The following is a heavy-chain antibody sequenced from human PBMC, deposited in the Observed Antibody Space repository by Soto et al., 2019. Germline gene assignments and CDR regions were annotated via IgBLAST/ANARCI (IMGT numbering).Heavy chain of an antibody. V-gene: IGHV4-59*01. Sequence: QVQLQESGPGLVKPSETLSLTCTVSGGSISSYYWSWIRQPPGKGLEWIGYIYYSGSTNYNPSLEGAGTIQVGTSKTQFPLELSVVAGGDRGVYFWGGGGVDFDYWGQGTLVTVSS. CDR2: IYYSGST. J-gene: IGHJ4*02. CDR1: GGSISSYY. CDR3: GGGGVDFDY. D-gene: IGHD3-16*01.